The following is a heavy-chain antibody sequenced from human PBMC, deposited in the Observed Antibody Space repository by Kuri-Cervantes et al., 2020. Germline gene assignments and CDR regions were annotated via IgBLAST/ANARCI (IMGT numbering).Heavy chain of an antibody. V-gene: IGHV3-7*01. CDR3: ARDSMPYYYYDSSGYDY. CDR1: GFTFSSYW. CDR2: IKQDGSEK. D-gene: IGHD3-22*01. J-gene: IGHJ4*02. Sequence: GESLKISCAASGFTFSSYWMSWVRQAPGKGLEWVANIKQDGSEKYYVDSVKGRFTISRDNAKNSLYLQMNSLRDEDTAVYYCARDSMPYYYYDSSGYDYWGQGTLVTVSS.